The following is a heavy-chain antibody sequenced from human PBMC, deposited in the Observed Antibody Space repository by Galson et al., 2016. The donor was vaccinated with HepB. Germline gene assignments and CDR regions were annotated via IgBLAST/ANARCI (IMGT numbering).Heavy chain of an antibody. CDR2: ISGSGDII. D-gene: IGHD2-2*02. V-gene: IGHV3-23*01. CDR1: GFTFSDRG. CDR3: VKGGLCSTTCYTAPH. Sequence: SLRLSCAASGFTFSDRGMHWVRQAPGKGLEWVSVISGSGDIIYYADSVKGRFTISRDNSHNTLYLQMNSLRAEDTAVYYCVKGGLCSTTCYTAPHWGQGTLVTVSS. J-gene: IGHJ4*02.